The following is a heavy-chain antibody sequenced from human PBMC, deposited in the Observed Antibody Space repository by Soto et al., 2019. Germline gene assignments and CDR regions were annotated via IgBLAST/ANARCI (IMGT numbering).Heavy chain of an antibody. V-gene: IGHV5-51*01. D-gene: IGHD3-22*01. J-gene: IGHJ5*02. CDR3: ARKDKSGYFNWFDP. CDR1: GYRFTSYW. Sequence: GESLKISCRTSGYRFTSYWIAWVRQMPGKGLEWMGIIFPRDSDTRYSPSFQGQVTISADRSTSTVFLQWASLKASDTAVYFCARKDKSGYFNWFDPWGQGTLVTVSS. CDR2: IFPRDSDT.